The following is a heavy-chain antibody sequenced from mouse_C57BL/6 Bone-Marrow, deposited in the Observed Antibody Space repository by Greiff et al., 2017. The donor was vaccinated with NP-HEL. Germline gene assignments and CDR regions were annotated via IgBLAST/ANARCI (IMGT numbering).Heavy chain of an antibody. CDR1: GCTFTSYW. CDR2: IHPNSGST. J-gene: IGHJ1*03. V-gene: IGHV1-64*01. CDR3: ARKAITTGHNV. Sequence: QVQLQQPGAELVKPGASVKLSCKASGCTFTSYWMHWVKQRPGQGLEWIGMIHPNSGSTNYNEKFKSKATLTVDKSSSTAYMQLSSLTSEDSAVYYCARKAITTGHNVWGTGTTVTVSS. D-gene: IGHD1-1*01.